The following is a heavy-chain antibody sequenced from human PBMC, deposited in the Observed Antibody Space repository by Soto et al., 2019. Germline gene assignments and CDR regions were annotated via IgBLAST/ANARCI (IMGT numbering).Heavy chain of an antibody. CDR2: INHSGST. D-gene: IGHD1-26*01. J-gene: IGHJ4*02. V-gene: IGHV4-34*01. CDR1: GGSFSGYY. Sequence: QVQLQQWGAGLLKPSETLSLTCAVYGGSFSGYYWSWIRQPPGKGLEWIGEINHSGSTNYNPSLKSRVTIPVDTSKNQFSLKLSSVTAADTAVYYCARGRTDGPVGYFDYWGQGTLVTVSS. CDR3: ARGRTDGPVGYFDY.